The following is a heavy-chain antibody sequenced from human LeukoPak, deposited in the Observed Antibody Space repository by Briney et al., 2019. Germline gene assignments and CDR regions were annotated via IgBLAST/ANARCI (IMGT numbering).Heavy chain of an antibody. CDR3: ASFIYPGYYGMDV. D-gene: IGHD5/OR15-5a*01. CDR2: INHSGST. Sequence: SETLSLACAVYGGSFSGYYWSWIRQPPGKGLEWIGEINHSGSTNYNPSLKSRVTISVDTSKNQFSLKLSSVTAADTAVYYCASFIYPGYYGMDVWGQGTTVTVSS. CDR1: GGSFSGYY. V-gene: IGHV4-34*01. J-gene: IGHJ6*02.